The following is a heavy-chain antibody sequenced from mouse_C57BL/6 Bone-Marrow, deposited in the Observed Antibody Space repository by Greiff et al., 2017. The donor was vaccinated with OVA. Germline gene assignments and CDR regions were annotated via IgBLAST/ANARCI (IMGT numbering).Heavy chain of an antibody. CDR1: GYTFTDYY. V-gene: IGHV1-19*01. Sequence: EVQLQQSGPVLVKPGASVKMSCKASGYTFTDYYMNWVKQSHGKSLEWIGVINPYNGGTSYNQKFKGKATLTVDKSSSTAYMELNSLTSEDSAVYYCAREGNWDVYAMDYWGQGTSVTVSS. CDR2: INPYNGGT. CDR3: AREGNWDVYAMDY. D-gene: IGHD4-1*01. J-gene: IGHJ4*01.